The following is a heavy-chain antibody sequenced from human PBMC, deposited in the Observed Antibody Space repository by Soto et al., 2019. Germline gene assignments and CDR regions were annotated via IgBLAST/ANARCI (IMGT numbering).Heavy chain of an antibody. CDR2: IYPGDSDT. CDR3: ARRSSSGWTLYYYYGMDV. CDR1: GCSFTRYW. Sequence: GESLTISCRSSGCSFTRYWIGWVRQMPGKGLEWMGIIYPGDSDTRYSPSFQGQVTISADKSISTAYLQWSSLKASGTAMYYCARRSSSGWTLYYYYGMDVWGQGTTVTVPS. V-gene: IGHV5-51*01. D-gene: IGHD6-19*01. J-gene: IGHJ6*02.